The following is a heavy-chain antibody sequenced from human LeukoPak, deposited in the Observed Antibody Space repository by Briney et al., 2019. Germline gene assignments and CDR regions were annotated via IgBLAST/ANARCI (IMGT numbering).Heavy chain of an antibody. V-gene: IGHV3-21*01. CDR3: AITGTLGNWFDP. J-gene: IGHJ5*02. D-gene: IGHD3-10*01. CDR2: SSSSSTYI. Sequence: PGWSLRLSCAASGFTFRSYSLNWVHQAPAKGLAGVSSSSSSSTYIYYADSVKGRFTISRDNAKNSLYLQMNSLRAEDTAVYYCAITGTLGNWFDPWGQGTLVTVSS. CDR1: GFTFRSYS.